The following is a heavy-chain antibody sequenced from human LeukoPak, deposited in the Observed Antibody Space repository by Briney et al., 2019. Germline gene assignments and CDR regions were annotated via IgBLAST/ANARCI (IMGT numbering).Heavy chain of an antibody. J-gene: IGHJ4*02. D-gene: IGHD3-10*01. CDR3: AKGPGTMVRGVISRGGDY. Sequence: GGSLRLSCAASGFTFSSYWMSWVRQAPGKGLEWVANIKQDGSEKYYVDSVKGRFTISRDNAKNTLYLQMDSLRAEDTAVYYCAKGPGTMVRGVISRGGDYWGQGTLVTVSS. CDR1: GFTFSSYW. CDR2: IKQDGSEK. V-gene: IGHV3-7*03.